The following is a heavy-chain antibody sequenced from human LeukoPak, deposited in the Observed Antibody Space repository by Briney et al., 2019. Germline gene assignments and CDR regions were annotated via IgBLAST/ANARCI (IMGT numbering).Heavy chain of an antibody. Sequence: SVKVSCKASGGTFSSYTISWVRQAPGQGLEWMGRIIPILGIANYAQKFQGRVTITADKSTSTAYMERSSLRSEDTAVYYCASFYYDSSGYLDYWGQGTLVTVSS. CDR3: ASFYYDSSGYLDY. CDR1: GGTFSSYT. V-gene: IGHV1-69*02. CDR2: IIPILGIA. D-gene: IGHD3-22*01. J-gene: IGHJ4*02.